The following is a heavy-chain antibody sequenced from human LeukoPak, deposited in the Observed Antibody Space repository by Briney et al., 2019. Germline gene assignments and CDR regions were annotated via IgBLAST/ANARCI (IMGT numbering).Heavy chain of an antibody. CDR2: IQPDGGET. CDR1: GFTFRSHW. D-gene: IGHD3-10*01. CDR3: ARGVRWFDP. J-gene: IGHJ5*02. Sequence: PGGSLRLSCVGSGFTFRSHWMTWIRQAPGKGVEWVANIQPDGGETYYVDSVTGRFTISRDNARNSLFLQMSSLRVEDTAVYYCARGVRWFDPRGQGTLVTVSS. V-gene: IGHV3-7*01.